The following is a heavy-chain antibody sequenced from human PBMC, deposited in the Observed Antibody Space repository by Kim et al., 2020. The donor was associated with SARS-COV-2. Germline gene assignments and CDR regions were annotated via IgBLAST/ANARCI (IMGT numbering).Heavy chain of an antibody. V-gene: IGHV3-33*01. CDR1: GFIFSNYG. CDR2: IWYDGNDK. J-gene: IGHJ4*02. CDR3: ARVMRESSSSTPDF. Sequence: GGSLRLSCAASGFIFSNYGMHWVRQAPGKGLEWLAVIWYDGNDKYYADSVKGRLTVSRDNSKNTLYMEVNSLRVEDTAVYYCARVMRESSSSTPDFWGLGTLVTVSS. D-gene: IGHD6-6*01.